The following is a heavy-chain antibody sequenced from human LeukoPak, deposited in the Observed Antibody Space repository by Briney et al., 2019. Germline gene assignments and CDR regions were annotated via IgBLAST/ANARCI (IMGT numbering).Heavy chain of an antibody. V-gene: IGHV3-30*03. CDR1: GFTFSSYG. CDR2: ISYDGSNK. D-gene: IGHD3-9*01. CDR3: ARGGPLRYFDCLMDY. J-gene: IGHJ4*02. Sequence: GGSLRLSCAASGFTFSSYGLHWVRQAPGKGLECVAVISYDGSNKYYADSVKGRFTISRDNSKNTLYLQMNSLRAEDTAVYYCARGGPLRYFDCLMDYWGQGTLVTVSS.